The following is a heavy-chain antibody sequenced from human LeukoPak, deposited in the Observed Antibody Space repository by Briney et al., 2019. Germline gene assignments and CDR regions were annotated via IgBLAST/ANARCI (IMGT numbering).Heavy chain of an antibody. CDR3: ARAGGYSYGYYVY. V-gene: IGHV4-34*01. J-gene: IGHJ4*02. CDR1: GGSFSGYY. D-gene: IGHD5-18*01. Sequence: PSETLSLTCAVYGGSFSGYYWSWIRQPPGKGLEWIGEINHGGSTNYNPSLKSRVTISVDTSKNQFSLKLSSVTAADTAVYYCARAGGYSYGYYVYWGQGTLVTVSS. CDR2: INHGGST.